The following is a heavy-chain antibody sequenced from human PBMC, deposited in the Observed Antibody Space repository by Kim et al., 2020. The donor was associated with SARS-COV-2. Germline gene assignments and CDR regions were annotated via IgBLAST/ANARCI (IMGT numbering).Heavy chain of an antibody. J-gene: IGHJ6*02. D-gene: IGHD3-10*01. Sequence: SETLSLTCAVYGGSFSGYYWSWIRQPPGKGLEWIGEINHSGSTNYNPSLKSRVTISVDTSKNQFSLKLSSVTAADTAVYYCARHPRYYYGSGSYGGHYYYGMDVWGQGTTVTVSS. CDR1: GGSFSGYY. CDR3: ARHPRYYYGSGSYGGHYYYGMDV. CDR2: INHSGST. V-gene: IGHV4-34*01.